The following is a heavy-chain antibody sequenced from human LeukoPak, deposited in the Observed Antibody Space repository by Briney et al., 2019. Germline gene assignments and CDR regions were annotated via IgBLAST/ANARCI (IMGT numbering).Heavy chain of an antibody. V-gene: IGHV3-48*01. CDR1: GFTFSSYS. CDR3: ARDGWFGDYNWFDP. Sequence: GGSLRLSCAAPGFTFSSYSMNWVRQAPGKGLEWISYISSASNTIYYADSVKGRFTISRDNSKNSVYLQMNSLRAEDTDMYYCARDGWFGDYNWFDPWGQGTLVTVPS. J-gene: IGHJ5*02. CDR2: ISSASNTI. D-gene: IGHD3-10*01.